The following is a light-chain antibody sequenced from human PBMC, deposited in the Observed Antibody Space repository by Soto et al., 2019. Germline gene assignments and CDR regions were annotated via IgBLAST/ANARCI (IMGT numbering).Light chain of an antibody. CDR2: ENN. CDR3: GTWDSSLSAGRG. Sequence: QSVLTQPPSVSAAPGQKVTISCSGSSSNIGNNYVSCYQQLPGTAPKLLIYENNKRPSGIPDRFSGSKSGTSATLGITGLQTGAEADYYGGTWDSSLSAGRGFGGGTKVTVL. CDR1: SSNIGNNY. J-gene: IGLJ3*02. V-gene: IGLV1-51*02.